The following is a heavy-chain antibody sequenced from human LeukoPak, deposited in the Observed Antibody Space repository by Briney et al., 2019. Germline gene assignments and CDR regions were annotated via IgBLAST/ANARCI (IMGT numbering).Heavy chain of an antibody. J-gene: IGHJ4*02. CDR3: ARGQVTRIVVVITKARDYFDY. V-gene: IGHV4-34*01. CDR1: GGSFSGYY. CDR2: INHSGST. Sequence: PSETLSLTCAVYGGSFSGYYWSWIRQPPEKGLEWIGEINHSGSTNYNPSLKSRVTISVDTSKNQFSLKLSSVTAADTAVYYCARGQVTRIVVVITKARDYFDYWGQGTLVTVSS. D-gene: IGHD3-22*01.